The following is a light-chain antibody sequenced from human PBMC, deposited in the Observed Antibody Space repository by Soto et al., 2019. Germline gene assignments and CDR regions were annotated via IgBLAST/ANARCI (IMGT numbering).Light chain of an antibody. CDR3: SSYAGRNLLL. V-gene: IGLV2-8*01. CDR1: STDHYGSNY. J-gene: IGLJ1*01. Sequence: QSALTQPPSASGSPGQSVTISCTGTSTDHYGSNYVSWYQQHPGKVPKLIIYEVTQRPSGVPDRFSGSKSGNTASLTVSGLQAEDEADYYCSSYAGRNLLLFGAGTKVTV. CDR2: EVT.